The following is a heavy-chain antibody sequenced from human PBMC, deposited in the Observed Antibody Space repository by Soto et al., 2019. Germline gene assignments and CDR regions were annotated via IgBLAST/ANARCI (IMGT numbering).Heavy chain of an antibody. Sequence: PSETLSLTCTVSGGSISSYYWSWIRQPPGKGLEWIGYIYYSGSTNYNPSLKSRVTISVDTSKNQFSLKLSSVTAADTAVYYCARALVVVATNYYYYYMDVWGKGTTVTVSS. J-gene: IGHJ6*03. V-gene: IGHV4-59*01. D-gene: IGHD2-15*01. CDR2: IYYSGST. CDR1: GGSISSYY. CDR3: ARALVVVATNYYYYYMDV.